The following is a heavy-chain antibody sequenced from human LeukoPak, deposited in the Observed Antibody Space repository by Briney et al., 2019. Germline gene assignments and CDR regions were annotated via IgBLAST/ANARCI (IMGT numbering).Heavy chain of an antibody. CDR1: GFTVSSNY. V-gene: IGHV3-53*01. CDR2: IYSGGNT. Sequence: GGSLRLSCAASGFTVSSNYMSWVRQAPGKGLEWVSVIYSGGNTYYADSVKGRFTISRDNSKNTLYLQMNSLRAEDTAVYYCARDGDHGDPPFDYWGQGTLVTVSS. CDR3: ARDGDHGDPPFDY. D-gene: IGHD4-17*01. J-gene: IGHJ4*02.